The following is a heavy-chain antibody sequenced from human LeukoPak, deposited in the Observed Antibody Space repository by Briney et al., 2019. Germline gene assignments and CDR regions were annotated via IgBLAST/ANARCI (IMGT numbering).Heavy chain of an antibody. CDR3: AREAITEHREFDY. V-gene: IGHV3-48*01. CDR1: GFTFSSYS. D-gene: IGHD1-20*01. CDR2: ISSGSLTI. J-gene: IGHJ4*02. Sequence: PGGSLRLSCAASGFTFSSYSMNWVRQAPGKGLEWVSYISSGSLTIYYADSVKGRFTISRDNARNSLYLHMNSLRAEDTAVYYCAREAITEHREFDYWGQGTLVTVSS.